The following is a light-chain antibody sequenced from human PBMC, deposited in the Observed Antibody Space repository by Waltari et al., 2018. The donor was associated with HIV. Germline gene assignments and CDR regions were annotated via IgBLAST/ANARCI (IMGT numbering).Light chain of an antibody. CDR2: SND. Sequence: SVLTQPPPASGTPGQRVLISCSGSSSNIGSNTVNWYQQHPGTAPKLLIYSNDQRPSGVPDRCSGSKSGTSASLAISGLQSEDEADYYCAAWDDSLNGRVFGGGTKLTVL. J-gene: IGLJ3*02. CDR1: SSNIGSNT. V-gene: IGLV1-44*01. CDR3: AAWDDSLNGRV.